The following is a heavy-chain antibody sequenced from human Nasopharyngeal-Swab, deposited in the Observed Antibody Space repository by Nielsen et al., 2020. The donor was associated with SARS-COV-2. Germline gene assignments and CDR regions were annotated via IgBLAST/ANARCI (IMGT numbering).Heavy chain of an antibody. CDR2: INHSGST. J-gene: IGHJ4*02. V-gene: IGHV4-34*01. D-gene: IGHD2-2*01. Sequence: SQTLSLTCAVYGGSFSGYYWSWIRQPPGKGLEWIGEINHSGSTNYDPSLKSRVTISVDTSKNQFSLKLSSVTAADTAVYYCARGCSSTSCPYDYWGQGTLVTVSS. CDR3: ARGCSSTSCPYDY. CDR1: GGSFSGYY.